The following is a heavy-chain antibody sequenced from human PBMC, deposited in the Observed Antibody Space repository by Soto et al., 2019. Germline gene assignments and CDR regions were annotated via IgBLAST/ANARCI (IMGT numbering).Heavy chain of an antibody. CDR3: VREVGYGDFSAALLD. D-gene: IGHD2-21*02. V-gene: IGHV1-69*01. Sequence: QLMQSGAEVKKPGSSVKVSCKASGGTFSSHSINWVRQAPGQGLEWMGGIITLFGTSNYAQNFQGRVTITADQSTSTAYMELNSLTSDDTALYYCVREVGYGDFSAALLDWGQGTLVTVSS. CDR1: GGTFSSHS. CDR2: IITLFGTS. J-gene: IGHJ4*02.